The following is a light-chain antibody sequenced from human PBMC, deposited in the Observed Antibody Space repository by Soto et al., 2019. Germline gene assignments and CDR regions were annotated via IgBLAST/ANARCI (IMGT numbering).Light chain of an antibody. J-gene: IGKJ3*01. CDR3: QQYNSYPRT. V-gene: IGKV1-5*03. CDR1: QSISSW. CDR2: KAS. Sequence: DIQMTQSPSTLSASVGDRVTITCRARQSISSWLAWYQQKPGKAPKLLIYKASSLESGVPSRFSGSGSGTDFTLTISSLQPDDFANYYCQQYNSYPRTFGPGTKVDIK.